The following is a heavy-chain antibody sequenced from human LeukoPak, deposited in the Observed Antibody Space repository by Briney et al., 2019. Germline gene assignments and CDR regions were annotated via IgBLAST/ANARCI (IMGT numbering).Heavy chain of an antibody. CDR3: ATTHLAKERAVVPAPTDSQDALDI. CDR2: IYFSGSI. D-gene: IGHD2-2*01. CDR1: GDSVDSDTYF. V-gene: IGHV4-61*01. Sequence: NSSETLSLTCTVSGDSVDSDTYFWSCLWQRPGKEWEWIVYIYFSGSINYSPSLKSRATIAADTSKNQFSLNLSPVTAADTGMYSCATTHLAKERAVVPAPTDSQDALDISGPGTMVTVSS. J-gene: IGHJ3*02.